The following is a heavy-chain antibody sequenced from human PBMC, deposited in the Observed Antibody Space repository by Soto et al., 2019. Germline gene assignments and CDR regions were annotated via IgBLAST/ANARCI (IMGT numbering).Heavy chain of an antibody. J-gene: IGHJ6*02. CDR2: INPNSGGT. Sequence: GAAVKVSCKASGYTFIGYYIHWVRQAPGQGLEWMGWINPNSGGTNYAQRFQGWVTMTRDRSISTAYMELSRLKSADTAVYYCARVGGGLASLGYYGMDVWGQGTTVTVS. D-gene: IGHD3-10*01. V-gene: IGHV1-2*04. CDR3: ARVGGGLASLGYYGMDV. CDR1: GYTFIGYY.